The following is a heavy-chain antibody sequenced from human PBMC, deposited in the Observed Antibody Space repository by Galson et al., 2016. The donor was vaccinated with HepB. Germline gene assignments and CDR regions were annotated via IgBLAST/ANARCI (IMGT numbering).Heavy chain of an antibody. D-gene: IGHD6-13*01. Sequence: SETLSLTCAVSGGSISSSNWWSWVRQPPGKGLEWIGEIYHSGSSNYNPSLKGRVTISVGKSKNQVSLKLNSVTAADTAVYYCARGVAATGHFDYWGQGTLVTVSS. J-gene: IGHJ4*02. V-gene: IGHV4-4*02. CDR3: ARGVAATGHFDY. CDR2: IYHSGSS. CDR1: GGSISSSNW.